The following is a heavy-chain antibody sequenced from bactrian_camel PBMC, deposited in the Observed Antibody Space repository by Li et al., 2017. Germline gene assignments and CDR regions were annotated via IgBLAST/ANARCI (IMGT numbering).Heavy chain of an antibody. CDR2: VNSAGGL. J-gene: IGHJ6*01. Sequence: HVQLVESGGGLVQPGGSLRLACAASGFLFSRNCMGWFRQAPGKEREGVAAVNSAGGLYYADSVEGRFTISRDNAKNTVYLQMNSLKSEDTALYYCATDLGVVRGTSRFGYWGQGTQVTVS. D-gene: IGHD2*01. CDR3: ATDLGVVRGTSRFGY. V-gene: IGHV3S1*01. CDR1: GFLFSRNC.